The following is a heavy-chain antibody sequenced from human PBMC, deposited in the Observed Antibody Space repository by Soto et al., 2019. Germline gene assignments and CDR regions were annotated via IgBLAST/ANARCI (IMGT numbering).Heavy chain of an antibody. V-gene: IGHV2-5*01. CDR2: ISWKDEK. CDR3: AHRYGGNSYRWYFDS. D-gene: IGHD3-16*02. J-gene: IGHJ4*02. CDR1: GFSLSTSGAG. Sequence: SGPTLVNPTPTLTVTCTFSGFSLSTSGAGVGWIRQSPGKAPEWLALISWKDEKRYNPGLKSRLTITKDTSKNQVVLTMTDLDPVDTATYFCAHRYGGNSYRWYFDSWGQGTLVTVAS.